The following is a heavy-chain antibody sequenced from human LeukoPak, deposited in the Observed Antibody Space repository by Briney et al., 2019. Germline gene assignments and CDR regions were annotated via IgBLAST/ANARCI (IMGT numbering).Heavy chain of an antibody. D-gene: IGHD3-22*01. J-gene: IGHJ6*03. V-gene: IGHV3-23*01. CDR3: AKDNYPYYYDSSGYYYYYYMDV. CDR2: ISGSGGST. Sequence: GGSLRLSCAASGFTFSSYGMSWVRQAPGKGLEWVSAISGSGGSTYYADSVKGRFTISRDNPKNTLYLQMNSLRAEDTAVYYCAKDNYPYYYDSSGYYYYYYMDVWGKGTTVTISS. CDR1: GFTFSSYG.